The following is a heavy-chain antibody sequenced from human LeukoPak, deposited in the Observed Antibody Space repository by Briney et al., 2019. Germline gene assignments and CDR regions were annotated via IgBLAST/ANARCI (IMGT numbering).Heavy chain of an antibody. V-gene: IGHV4-59*11. CDR3: ARCAIRYYYYYYMDV. CDR2: IYYSGST. J-gene: IGHJ6*03. Sequence: SETLSLTCTVSGGSISSHYWSWIRQPPGKGLEWIGYIYYSGSTNYNPSFKSRVTISVDTSKNQFSLKLSSVTAADTAVYYCARCAIRYYYYYYMDVWGKGTTVTVSS. CDR1: GGSISSHY. D-gene: IGHD2-2*02.